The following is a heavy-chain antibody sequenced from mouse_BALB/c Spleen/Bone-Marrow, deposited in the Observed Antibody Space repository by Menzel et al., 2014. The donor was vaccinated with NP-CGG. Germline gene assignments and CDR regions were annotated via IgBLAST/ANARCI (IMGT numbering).Heavy chain of an antibody. CDR1: GFTFSSFG. V-gene: IGHV5-17*02. CDR2: ISSGSSTI. J-gene: IGHJ3*01. D-gene: IGHD2-12*01. Sequence: EVQLQQSGGGLVQPGGSRKLPCAASGFTFSSFGMHWVRQAPEKGLEWVAYISSGSSTIYYADTVKGRFTISRDNPKNTLFLQMTSLRSEDTAMYYCARELLAYWGQGTLVTVSA. CDR3: ARELLAY.